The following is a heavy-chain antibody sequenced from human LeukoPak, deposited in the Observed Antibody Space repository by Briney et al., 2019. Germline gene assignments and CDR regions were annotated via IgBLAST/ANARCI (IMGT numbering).Heavy chain of an antibody. CDR3: ARVEYSSSSGPNDY. J-gene: IGHJ4*02. D-gene: IGHD6-6*01. CDR2: IYPRDSDT. CDR1: GYTFTNYW. V-gene: IGHV5-51*01. Sequence: GESLKISCKGSGYTFTNYWIAWVRQLPGKGLEWMGIIYPRDSDTRYSPSFQGQVTVSADKSISAAYLQWSSLKASDTAMYYCARVEYSSSSGPNDYWGQGTLVTVSS.